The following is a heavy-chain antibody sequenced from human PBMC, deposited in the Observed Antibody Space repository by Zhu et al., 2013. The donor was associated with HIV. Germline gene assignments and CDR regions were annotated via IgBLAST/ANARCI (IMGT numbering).Heavy chain of an antibody. J-gene: IGHJ5*02. CDR2: IIPIFGTA. Sequence: QVQLVQSGAEVKKPGSSVKVSCKASGGTFSSYAISWVRQAPGQGLEWMGGIIPIFGTANYAQKFQGRVTITADESTSTAYMELSSLRSEDTAVYYCARDHRLQAEYSSSSSWFDPWGQGTLVTVSS. CDR3: ARDHRLQAEYSSSSSWFDP. V-gene: IGHV1-69*01. CDR1: GGTFSSYA. D-gene: IGHD6-6*01.